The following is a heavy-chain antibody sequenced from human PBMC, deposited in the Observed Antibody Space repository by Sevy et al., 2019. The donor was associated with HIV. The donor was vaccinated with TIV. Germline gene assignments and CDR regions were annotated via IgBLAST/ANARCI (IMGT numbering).Heavy chain of an antibody. CDR3: AHRQMGATYFDY. CDR2: IYWDDDK. V-gene: IGHV2-5*02. Sequence: SGPTLVKPTQTLTLTCTFSGFSLSTSGVGVGWIRQPPGKALEWLTLIYWDDDKRYSPSLKSRCTITKDTSKNQVVLTMTNMDPVDTATYYCAHRQMGATYFDYWGQGTLVTVSS. D-gene: IGHD1-26*01. CDR1: GFSLSTSGVG. J-gene: IGHJ4*02.